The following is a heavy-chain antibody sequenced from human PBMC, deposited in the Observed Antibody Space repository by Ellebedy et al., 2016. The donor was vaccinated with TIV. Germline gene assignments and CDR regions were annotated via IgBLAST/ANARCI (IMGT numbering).Heavy chain of an antibody. V-gene: IGHV3-7*01. CDR2: IRLGGSDK. CDR1: GFTFSTYW. J-gene: IGHJ4*02. Sequence: PGGSLRLSCAGSGFTFSTYWMSRVRQAPGKGLEWVAGIRLGGSDKYYVDSVRGRFTISRDDAKNSLYLKMNSLRDEDKAVYYCATQWELYDWGQGTPVTVSS. CDR3: ATQWELYD. D-gene: IGHD1-26*01.